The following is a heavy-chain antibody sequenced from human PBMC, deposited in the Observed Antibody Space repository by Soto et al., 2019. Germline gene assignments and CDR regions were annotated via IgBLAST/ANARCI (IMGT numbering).Heavy chain of an antibody. V-gene: IGHV2-26*01. CDR2: IFSNDEK. CDR1: GFSLSNARMG. J-gene: IGHJ4*02. CDR3: ARINKYYDFWSGYYTYYFDY. D-gene: IGHD3-3*01. Sequence: SGPTLVNPTETLTLTCTVSGFSLSNARMGVSWIRQPPGKALEWLAHIFSNDEKSYSTSLKSRLTISKDTSKSQVVLTMTNMDPVDTATYYCARINKYYDFWSGYYTYYFDYWGQGTLVTVSS.